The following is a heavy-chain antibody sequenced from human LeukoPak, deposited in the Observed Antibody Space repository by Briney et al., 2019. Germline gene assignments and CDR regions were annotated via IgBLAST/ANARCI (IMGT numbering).Heavy chain of an antibody. CDR1: GFTVSSNY. Sequence: PGGSLRLSCAASGFTVSSNYMSWVRQAPGKGLEWVSVIYSGGSTYYADSVKGRFTISRDNSKNTLYLQMNSLRAEDTAVYYCISTPSKYYYDSSGSTRGWFDPWGQGTLVTVSS. J-gene: IGHJ5*02. CDR2: IYSGGST. V-gene: IGHV3-66*01. D-gene: IGHD3-22*01. CDR3: ISTPSKYYYDSSGSTRGWFDP.